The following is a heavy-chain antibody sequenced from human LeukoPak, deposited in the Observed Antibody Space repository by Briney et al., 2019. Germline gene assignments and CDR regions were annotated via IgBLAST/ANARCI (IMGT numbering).Heavy chain of an antibody. CDR1: GYSISSGYY. J-gene: IGHJ5*02. V-gene: IGHV4-38-2*02. CDR2: IYHSGST. CDR3: ARLSAGWFDP. Sequence: SETLSLTCTVSGYSISSGYYWDWIRQPPGKGLEWIGSIYHSGSTFYNPSLKSRVTISVDTSKNQFSLKLSSVTAADTAVYYCARLSAGWFDPWGQGTLVTVSS. D-gene: IGHD6-13*01.